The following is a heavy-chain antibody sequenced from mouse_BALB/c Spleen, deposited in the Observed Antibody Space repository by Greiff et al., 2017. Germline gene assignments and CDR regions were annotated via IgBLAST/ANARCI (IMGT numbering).Heavy chain of an antibody. D-gene: IGHD2-4*01. Sequence: QVQLKESGPGLVSPSHSLSTTCTVSGFSLICYGGHWVRQPPGKGLEWLGVIWAGGSTNYNSALMSRLSISEDNSKGQVFLKMCGLQTDDTDMYCCAMITTGDCWGQGATRKVSS. J-gene: IGHJ2*01. V-gene: IGHV2-9*02. CDR3: AMITTGDC. CDR1: GFSLICYG. CDR2: IWAGGST.